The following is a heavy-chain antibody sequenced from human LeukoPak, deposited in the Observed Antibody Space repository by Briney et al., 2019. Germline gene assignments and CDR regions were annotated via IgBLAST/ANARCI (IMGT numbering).Heavy chain of an antibody. CDR1: GFTFSSYS. Sequence: GGSLRLSCAASGFTFSSYSMNWVRQAPGKGLDWVSYISSSSSTIYYADSVKGRFTISRDNAKNSLYLQMNSLRAEDTAVYYCARDSGDDLIPYFDYWGQGTLVTVSS. CDR3: ARDSGDDLIPYFDY. V-gene: IGHV3-48*01. D-gene: IGHD3-10*01. CDR2: ISSSSSTI. J-gene: IGHJ4*02.